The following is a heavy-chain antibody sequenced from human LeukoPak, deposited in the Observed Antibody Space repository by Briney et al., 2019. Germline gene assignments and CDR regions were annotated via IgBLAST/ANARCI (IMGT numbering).Heavy chain of an antibody. CDR2: IHYSGST. D-gene: IGHD5-12*01. CDR3: ARSLIYSGYDYYFDY. V-gene: IGHV4-39*01. J-gene: IGHJ4*02. CDR1: GGSISSSSYY. Sequence: SSETLSLTCTVSGGSISSSSYYWGWIRQPPGKGLEWIGSIHYSGSTYYNPSLKSRVTISVDTSKNQFSLKLSSVTAADTAVYYCARSLIYSGYDYYFDYWGQGTLVTVSS.